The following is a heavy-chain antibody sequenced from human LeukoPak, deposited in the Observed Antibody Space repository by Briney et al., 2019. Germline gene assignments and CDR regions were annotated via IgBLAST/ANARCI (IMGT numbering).Heavy chain of an antibody. V-gene: IGHV3-30*18. CDR2: MSYDGSNT. D-gene: IGHD3-22*01. CDR1: GFSLSSYG. CDR3: AKDNYDNTGYYYVAY. Sequence: PGGSLRLSCAASGFSLSSYGMHWVRQAPGKGLEWVALMSYDGSNTYFTDSVKGRFTVSRDNSKNTLYLQMNSLRAEDTAIYYCAKDNYDNTGYYYVAYWGQGTLVTVSS. J-gene: IGHJ4*02.